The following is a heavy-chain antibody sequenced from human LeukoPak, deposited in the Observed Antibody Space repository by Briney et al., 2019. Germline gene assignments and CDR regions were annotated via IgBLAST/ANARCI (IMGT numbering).Heavy chain of an antibody. CDR1: GNYW. CDR2: VNSDGSWT. Sequence: GGSLRLSCAASGNYWMHWVRQAPGKGLVWVSHVNSDGSWTSHPDSVKGRFTISKDNAKNTVYLQMNNLRTEDTAVYYCVSFYETNWGRGTLVTVSS. D-gene: IGHD2-2*01. CDR3: VSFYETN. V-gene: IGHV3-74*01. J-gene: IGHJ4*02.